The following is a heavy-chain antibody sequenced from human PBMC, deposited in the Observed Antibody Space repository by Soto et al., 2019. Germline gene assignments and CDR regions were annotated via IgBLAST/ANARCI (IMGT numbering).Heavy chain of an antibody. J-gene: IGHJ5*02. CDR1: GYTLTELS. Sequence: GASVKVSCKVSGYTLTELSMHWVRQAPGKGLEWMGGFDPEDGETIYAQKFQGRVTMTEDTSTDTAYMELSSLRSEDTAVYYCATDSISSGYYGARIDPWGQGTLVTVST. V-gene: IGHV1-24*01. CDR2: FDPEDGET. CDR3: ATDSISSGYYGARIDP. D-gene: IGHD3-22*01.